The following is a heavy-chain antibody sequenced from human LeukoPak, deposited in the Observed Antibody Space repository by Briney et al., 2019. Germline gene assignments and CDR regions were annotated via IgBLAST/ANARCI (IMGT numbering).Heavy chain of an antibody. CDR3: ARVGYSNYVFYYYMDV. CDR1: GGSISSSSYY. J-gene: IGHJ6*03. Sequence: SETLSLTCTVSGGSISSSSYYWGWIRQPPGKGLEWIGNIFYSGSTYYSPSVKSRVTISLDTSKNQFSLKLSSVTAADTAVYYCARVGYSNYVFYYYMDVWGKGTTVTVSS. D-gene: IGHD4-11*01. V-gene: IGHV4-39*07. CDR2: IFYSGST.